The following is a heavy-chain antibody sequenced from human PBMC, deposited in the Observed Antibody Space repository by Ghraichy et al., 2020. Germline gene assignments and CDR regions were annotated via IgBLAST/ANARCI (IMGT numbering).Heavy chain of an antibody. J-gene: IGHJ4*02. Sequence: SETLSLTCAVSGGSISSGGYSWSWIRQPPGKGLEWIGYIYHSGSTYYNPSLKSRVTISVDRSKNQFSLKLSSVTAADTAVYCCARGGGSVGFDYWGQGTLVTVSS. CDR2: IYHSGST. D-gene: IGHD3-10*01. CDR1: GGSISSGGYS. V-gene: IGHV4-30-2*01. CDR3: ARGGGSVGFDY.